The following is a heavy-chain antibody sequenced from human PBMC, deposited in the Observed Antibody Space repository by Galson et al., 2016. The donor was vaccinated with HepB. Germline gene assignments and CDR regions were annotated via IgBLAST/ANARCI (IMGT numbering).Heavy chain of an antibody. CDR3: ARSAVRDNTGYPFDS. CDR2: VDWSDDK. Sequence: PALVKPTQTLTLTCTFSGFSLTTNGMRVSWIRQPPGKALEWLARVDWSDDKFYTTSLKTRLTISKDTSKNQVVLIMTNMDPVDTATYYCARSAVRDNTGYPFDSWGQGILVTVSS. D-gene: IGHD3-22*01. CDR1: GFSLTTNGMR. J-gene: IGHJ5*01. V-gene: IGHV2-70*04.